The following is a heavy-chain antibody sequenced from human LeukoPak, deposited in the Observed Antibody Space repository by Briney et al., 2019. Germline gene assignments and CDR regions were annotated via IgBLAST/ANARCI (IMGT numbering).Heavy chain of an antibody. V-gene: IGHV4-59*01. CDR1: GGSISSYY. D-gene: IGHD6-19*01. CDR2: IYYSGST. Sequence: SETLSLTCTVSGGSISSYYWSWIRQPPGKGLEWIGYIYYSGSTNYNPSLKSRDTISVDTSKNQFSLKLSSVTAADTAVYYCARGRGYSSGWYSHWGQGTLVTVSS. CDR3: ARGRGYSSGWYSH. J-gene: IGHJ4*02.